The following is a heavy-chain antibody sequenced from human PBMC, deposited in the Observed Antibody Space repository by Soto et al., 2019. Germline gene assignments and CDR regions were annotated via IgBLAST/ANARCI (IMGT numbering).Heavy chain of an antibody. CDR1: GFTFNSYS. CDR3: ARDLQMATIRGGDY. Sequence: PGGSLRLSCTAPGFTFNSYSMNWVRQAPGRGLEWVSSISSSTTHILYADSVKGRFTISRDNGKNSLYLQMTSLRAEDTAVYYCARDLQMATIRGGDYWGQGTQVTVSS. V-gene: IGHV3-21*06. CDR2: ISSSTTHI. D-gene: IGHD5-12*01. J-gene: IGHJ4*02.